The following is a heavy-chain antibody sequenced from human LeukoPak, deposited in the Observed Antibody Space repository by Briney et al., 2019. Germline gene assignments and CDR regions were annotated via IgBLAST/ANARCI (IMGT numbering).Heavy chain of an antibody. Sequence: SQTLSLTCTVSGGSVSSGGYYWSWIRQPAGKGLEYLGRISSTGSTNYNPSHRSRVTISLDTSKNHFSLKLSSVTAADTAVYYCARDQTYSGSGIYTYLDSWGQGILVTVSS. CDR3: ARDQTYSGSGIYTYLDS. CDR2: ISSTGST. D-gene: IGHD3-10*01. V-gene: IGHV4-61*02. CDR1: GGSVSSGGYY. J-gene: IGHJ4*02.